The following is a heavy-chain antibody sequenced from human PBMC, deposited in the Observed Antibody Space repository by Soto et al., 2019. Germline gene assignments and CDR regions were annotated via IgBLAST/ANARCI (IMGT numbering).Heavy chain of an antibody. V-gene: IGHV1-2*04. CDR2: INPNSGGT. J-gene: IGHJ6*02. Sequence: ASVKVSCKASGYTFTNYAMHWVRQAPGQGLEWMGWINPNSGGTNYAQKFQGWVTMTRDTSISTAYMELSRLRSDDTAVYYCARGGSLWFGELSAYYYGMDVWGQGTTVTVSS. CDR3: ARGGSLWFGELSAYYYGMDV. CDR1: GYTFTNYA. D-gene: IGHD3-10*01.